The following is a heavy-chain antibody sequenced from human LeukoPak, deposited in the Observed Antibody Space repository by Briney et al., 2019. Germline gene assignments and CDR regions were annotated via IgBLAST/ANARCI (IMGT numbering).Heavy chain of an antibody. V-gene: IGHV4-61*02. D-gene: IGHD3-10*01. CDR2: VYTGGRT. CDR3: ARHTRAHSTLPPDTYGSGQGEFDY. CDR1: GDSISSGRYY. J-gene: IGHJ4*02. Sequence: SQTLSLTCTVSGDSISSGRYYGSWIRQPAGKRMEWIGRVYTGGRTNYNPSLESRVTISVDTSKNQFSLKLSSVTAADTAVYYCARHTRAHSTLPPDTYGSGQGEFDYWGQGTLVTVSS.